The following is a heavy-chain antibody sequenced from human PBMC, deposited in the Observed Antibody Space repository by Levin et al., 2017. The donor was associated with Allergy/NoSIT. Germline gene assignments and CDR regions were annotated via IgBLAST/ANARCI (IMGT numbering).Heavy chain of an antibody. CDR2: ISGSGQST. D-gene: IGHD3-22*01. CDR1: GFTFSNYA. CDR3: AKSVFGVTSGYRIDY. J-gene: IGHJ4*02. V-gene: IGHV3-23*01. Sequence: PGGSLRLSCAASGFTFSNYAMSWVRQAPGKGLDWVSAISGSGQSTYYAESVRGRFTISRDNSKNTLFLQMNSLRAEDTAVYYCAKSVFGVTSGYRIDYWGQGTLVSVSS.